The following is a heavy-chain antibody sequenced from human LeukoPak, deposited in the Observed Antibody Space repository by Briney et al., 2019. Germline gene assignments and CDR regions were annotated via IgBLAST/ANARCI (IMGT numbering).Heavy chain of an antibody. CDR2: INPNSGGT. CDR1: GYTFTGYY. CDR3: AKDTSPPDWFDP. D-gene: IGHD2-2*01. V-gene: IGHV1-2*02. Sequence: GASVKVSCKASGYTFTGYYMHWVRQAPGRGLEWMGWINPNSGGTKYAQKFQGRVTMARDTSISTAYMELSRLRSDDTAVYYCAKDTSPPDWFDPWGQGTLVTVSS. J-gene: IGHJ5*02.